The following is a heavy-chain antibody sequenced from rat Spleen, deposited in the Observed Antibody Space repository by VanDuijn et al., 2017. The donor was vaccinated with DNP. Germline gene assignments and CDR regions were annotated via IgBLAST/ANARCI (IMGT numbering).Heavy chain of an antibody. D-gene: IGHD5-1*01. CDR3: ARPWELGFAY. CDR1: GFTFSDYY. CDR2: IRYDGGSA. V-gene: IGHV5-22*01. J-gene: IGHJ3*01. Sequence: EVQLVESGGGLVQPGRSLKLSCAASGFTFSDYYMAWVRQAPMKGLEWVAYIRYDGGSAFYGDSVKGRFTISRDNAKSTLYLQMNSLRSEDMATYYCARPWELGFAYWGQGTLVTVSS.